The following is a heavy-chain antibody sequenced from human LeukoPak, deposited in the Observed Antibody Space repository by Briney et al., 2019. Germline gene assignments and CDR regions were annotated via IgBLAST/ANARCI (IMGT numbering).Heavy chain of an antibody. CDR2: IYYSGST. CDR1: GGSISSYY. D-gene: IGHD3-22*01. Sequence: SETLSLTCTVSGGSISSYYWSWIRQPPGKDLGGMGNIYYSGSTNYNPSLKSRVTISVDTSKNQFSLKLSSVTAADTAVYYCTGSYDSSGYYPASFDYWGQGTLVTVSS. J-gene: IGHJ4*02. V-gene: IGHV4-59*13. CDR3: TGSYDSSGYYPASFDY.